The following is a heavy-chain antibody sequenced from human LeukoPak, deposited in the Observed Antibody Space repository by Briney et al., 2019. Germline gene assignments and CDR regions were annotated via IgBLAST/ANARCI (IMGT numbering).Heavy chain of an antibody. Sequence: PGGSLRLSCAASGFIFSAYAMTWVRQAPGKGLEWVSAISAHGLDTFYAPSVKGRFTISRDNSQNTLYLQIDSLRAEDTAIYYCAKDVWWSVSWGQGTLVTVSS. J-gene: IGHJ5*02. CDR1: GFIFSAYA. CDR3: AKDVWWSVS. CDR2: ISAHGLDT. V-gene: IGHV3-23*01. D-gene: IGHD2-8*02.